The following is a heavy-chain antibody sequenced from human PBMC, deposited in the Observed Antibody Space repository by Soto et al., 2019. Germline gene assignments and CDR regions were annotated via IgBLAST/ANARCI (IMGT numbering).Heavy chain of an antibody. V-gene: IGHV4-34*01. CDR2: INHSGST. D-gene: IGHD5-18*01. CDR1: GGSFSGYY. Sequence: SETLSLTCAVYGGSFSGYYWSWIRQPPGKGLEWIGEINHSGSTNYNPSLKSRVTISVDTSKNQFSPKLSSVTAADTAVYYCARGTRYSYGYFRFDYWGQGTLVTVSS. J-gene: IGHJ4*02. CDR3: ARGTRYSYGYFRFDY.